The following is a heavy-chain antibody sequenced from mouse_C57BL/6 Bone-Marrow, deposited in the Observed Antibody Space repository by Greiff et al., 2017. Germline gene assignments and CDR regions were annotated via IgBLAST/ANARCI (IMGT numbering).Heavy chain of an antibody. CDR2: INSDGGST. D-gene: IGHD2-2*01. Sequence: EVKVEESGGGLVQPGESLKLSCESNEYEFPSHDMSWVRKTPEKRLELVAAINSDGGSTYYPDTMERRFIISRDNTKKPLYLQMSSLRSEDTALYYCARHGYDGDYAMDYWGQGTSVTVSS. CDR3: ARHGYDGDYAMDY. V-gene: IGHV5-2*03. CDR1: EYEFPSHD. J-gene: IGHJ4*01.